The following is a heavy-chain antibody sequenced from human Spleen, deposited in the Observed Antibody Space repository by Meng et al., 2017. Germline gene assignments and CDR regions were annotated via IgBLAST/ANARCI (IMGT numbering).Heavy chain of an antibody. CDR2: ISWNSGTI. CDR1: GFTFDDYA. CDR3: ASSTLMAYSSGWYNWFDP. J-gene: IGHJ5*02. Sequence: SLKISCAASGFTFDDYAMHWVRQAPGKGLEWVSGISWNSGTIVYADSVKGRFTISRDNAKNSLYLQMNSLRAEDTAVYYCASSTLMAYSSGWYNWFDPWGQGTLVTVSS. D-gene: IGHD6-19*01. V-gene: IGHV3-9*01.